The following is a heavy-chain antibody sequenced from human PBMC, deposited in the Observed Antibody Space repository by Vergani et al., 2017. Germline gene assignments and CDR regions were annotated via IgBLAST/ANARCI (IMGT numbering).Heavy chain of an antibody. Sequence: QVHLVESGGGVVQPGRSLRLSCVVSGFTSSYYGMHWVRQAPGKGLEWVVVISYDGTQKYYADSVKGRFTISRDNSKSTLYLQMNSLRTEDTAMYYCATKSCGTPGCQIGYFREWGQGTLVTVSS. CDR2: ISYDGTQK. J-gene: IGHJ1*01. CDR1: GFTSSYYG. D-gene: IGHD1-1*01. CDR3: ATKSCGTPGCQIGYFRE. V-gene: IGHV3-30*03.